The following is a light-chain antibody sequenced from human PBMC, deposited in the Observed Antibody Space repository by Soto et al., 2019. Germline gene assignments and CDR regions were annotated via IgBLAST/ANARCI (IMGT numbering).Light chain of an antibody. J-gene: IGKJ3*01. Sequence: EIVLTQSPGTLSLSPGERATLSCRASQSVGSYLAWYQQKPGQAPRLLIHGASNRANGIPARFSGSASGTDFTLTISSLEPEDFAVYYCQQRSTWPFTFGPGTKVDIK. CDR2: GAS. V-gene: IGKV3-11*01. CDR1: QSVGSY. CDR3: QQRSTWPFT.